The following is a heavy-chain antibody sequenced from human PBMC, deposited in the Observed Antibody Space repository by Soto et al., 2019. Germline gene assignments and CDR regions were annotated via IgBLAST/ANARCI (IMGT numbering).Heavy chain of an antibody. CDR3: ARVDF. J-gene: IGHJ4*02. V-gene: IGHV1-46*01. Sequence: QVQLVQSGAEVKKPGASVKVSCKASGYTFTSYYMHWVRQAPGQGLEWMGVVIPDDGTTSYAQKFQGRLTMTRDTSTSTVYMELSNLRSDDTAVYYCARVDFWGQGTLVTVSS. CDR1: GYTFTSYY. CDR2: VIPDDGTT.